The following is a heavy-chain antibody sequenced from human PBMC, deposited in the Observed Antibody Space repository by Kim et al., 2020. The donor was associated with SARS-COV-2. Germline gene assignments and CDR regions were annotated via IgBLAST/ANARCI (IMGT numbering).Heavy chain of an antibody. V-gene: IGHV1-24*01. CDR3: ATAVPIVGATSYYYYGMDV. J-gene: IGHJ6*02. D-gene: IGHD1-26*01. CDR2: FDPEDGET. Sequence: ASVKVSCKVSGYTLTELSMHWVRQAPGKGLEWMGGFDPEDGETIYAQKFQGRVTMTEDTSTDTAYMELSSLRSEDTAVYYCATAVPIVGATSYYYYGMDVWGQGTTVTVSS. CDR1: GYTLTELS.